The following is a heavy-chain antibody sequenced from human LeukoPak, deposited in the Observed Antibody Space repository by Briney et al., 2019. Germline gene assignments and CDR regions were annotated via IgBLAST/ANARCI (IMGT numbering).Heavy chain of an antibody. J-gene: IGHJ4*02. D-gene: IGHD6-6*01. CDR1: GGSISSGGYY. Sequence: SETLSLTCTVSGGSISSGGYYWSWIRQHPGKGLEWIGYIYYSGSTYYNPSLKSRVTISVDTSKNQFSLKLSPVTAADTAVYYCARGPLSSSDYWGQGTLVTVSS. CDR3: ARGPLSSSDY. CDR2: IYYSGST. V-gene: IGHV4-31*03.